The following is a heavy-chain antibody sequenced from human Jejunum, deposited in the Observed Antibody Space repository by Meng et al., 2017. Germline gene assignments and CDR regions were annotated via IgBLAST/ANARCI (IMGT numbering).Heavy chain of an antibody. D-gene: IGHD1-26*01. CDR3: ARELISYAFDY. CDR2: INTRTGGT. CDR1: GYTFTDYY. J-gene: IGHJ4*02. Sequence: QGQLVPSAAGVKEPGASVNVSCKASGYTFTDYYLYWVGQAPGQGLEWMGRINTRTGGTIYTQKFYGRVTMTRDTSISTAYMELSRLRSDDTAVYYCARELISYAFDYWGQGSLVTVSS. V-gene: IGHV1-2*06.